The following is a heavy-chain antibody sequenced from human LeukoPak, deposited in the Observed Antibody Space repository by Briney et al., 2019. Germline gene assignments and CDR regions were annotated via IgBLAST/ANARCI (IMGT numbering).Heavy chain of an antibody. J-gene: IGHJ3*02. D-gene: IGHD3-10*01. CDR3: ARDSHTELLWFGELSVDAFDI. CDR1: GFTFSSYS. Sequence: GGSLRLPCAASGFTFSSYSMNWVRQAPGKGLEWVSSISSSSSYIYYADSVKGRFTISRDNAKNSLYLQMNSLRAEDTAVYYCARDSHTELLWFGELSVDAFDIWGQGTMVTVSS. V-gene: IGHV3-21*01. CDR2: ISSSSSYI.